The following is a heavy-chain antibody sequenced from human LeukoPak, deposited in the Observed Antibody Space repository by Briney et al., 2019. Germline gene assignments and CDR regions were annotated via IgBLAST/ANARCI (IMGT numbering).Heavy chain of an antibody. D-gene: IGHD4-23*01. CDR1: GGTFTTYA. CDR3: ARAVGGTVVTPDGFGM. J-gene: IGHJ3*02. Sequence: GASVTVSCKASGGTFTTYAISWVRQAPGQGLEWMGGIIPIFGTATYAQKFQGRVTITADGSTSTAYMELSSLRSEDTAIYYCARAVGGTVVTPDGFGMWGQGTMVTVSS. CDR2: IIPIFGTA. V-gene: IGHV1-69*13.